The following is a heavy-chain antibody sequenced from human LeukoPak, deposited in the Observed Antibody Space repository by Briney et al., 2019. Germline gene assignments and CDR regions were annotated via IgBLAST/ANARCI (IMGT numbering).Heavy chain of an antibody. Sequence: SETLSLTCTVSGDSVNSSSDCWGWIRQPPRKGLEWIGTVCYSGSTYYNPSLKSRVTISVDTSRNQVSQKLRSAAAADTAMYFCARRPHIGDDDDLDGNYYGDAFDIWGQGTMLTVSS. J-gene: IGHJ3*02. V-gene: IGHV4-39*01. CDR3: ARRPHIGDDDDLDGNYYGDAFDI. CDR2: VCYSGST. CDR1: GDSVNSSSDC. D-gene: IGHD3-22*01.